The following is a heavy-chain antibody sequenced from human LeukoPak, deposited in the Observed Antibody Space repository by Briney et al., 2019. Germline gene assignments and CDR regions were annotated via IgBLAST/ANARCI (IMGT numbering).Heavy chain of an antibody. V-gene: IGHV5-10-1*01. CDR3: ARHTPGLWFGDNDAFDI. CDR1: GYSFTSYW. J-gene: IGHJ3*02. CDR2: IDHSDSYT. Sequence: GESLKISCKGTGYSFTSYWISWMRQMPGKGLEWMGRIDHSDSYTNYSPSFQGHVTISADKSISTAYLQWSSLKASDTAMYYCARHTPGLWFGDNDAFDIWGQGTMVTVSS. D-gene: IGHD3-10*01.